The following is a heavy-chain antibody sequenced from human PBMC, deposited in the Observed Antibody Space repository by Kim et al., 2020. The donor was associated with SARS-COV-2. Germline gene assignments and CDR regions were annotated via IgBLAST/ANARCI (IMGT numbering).Heavy chain of an antibody. Sequence: GGSLRLSCAASGFTVSSNYMSWVRQAPGKGLEWVSVIYSGGSTYYADSVKGRFTISRHNSKNTLYLQMNSRRAEDTAVYYCAYDSSGYYRTFDYWGQGTLVTVSS. CDR3: AYDSSGYYRTFDY. V-gene: IGHV3-53*04. D-gene: IGHD3-22*01. J-gene: IGHJ4*02. CDR1: GFTVSSNY. CDR2: IYSGGST.